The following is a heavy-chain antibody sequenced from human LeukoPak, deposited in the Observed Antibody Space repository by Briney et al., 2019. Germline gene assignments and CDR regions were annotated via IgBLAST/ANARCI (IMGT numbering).Heavy chain of an antibody. CDR3: TRVSIHGDSDY. Sequence: SETLSLTCAVYGGFFSGYYWSWIRQPPGKGLEWIGEINHSGSTNYNPSLKSRVTISVDTSKNQFSLNLSSVSAADTAVYFCTRVSIHGDSDYWGQGTLVTVSS. V-gene: IGHV4-34*01. CDR2: INHSGST. D-gene: IGHD3-16*02. J-gene: IGHJ4*02. CDR1: GGFFSGYY.